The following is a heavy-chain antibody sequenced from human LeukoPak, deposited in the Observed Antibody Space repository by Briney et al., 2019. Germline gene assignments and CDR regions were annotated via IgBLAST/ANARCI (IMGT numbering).Heavy chain of an antibody. J-gene: IGHJ5*02. CDR1: DYSISIAYY. CDR3: ARSSFGDRRDWFDP. CDR2: IYHSGST. V-gene: IGHV4-38-2*01. Sequence: SETLSLTCAVSDYSISIAYYWCWIRQPPGKGLEWIGSIYHSGSTYYNPSLKSRVTISVDTSKNQFSLKLSSVTAADTAIYSCARSSFGDRRDWFDPWGQGTLVTVSS. D-gene: IGHD3-10*01.